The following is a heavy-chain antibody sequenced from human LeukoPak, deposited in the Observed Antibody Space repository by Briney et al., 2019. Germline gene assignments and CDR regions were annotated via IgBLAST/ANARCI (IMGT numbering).Heavy chain of an antibody. CDR2: INNDSGGHI. V-gene: IGHV3-21*01. CDR3: AKEFPSPIYGMDV. J-gene: IGHJ6*02. D-gene: IGHD3-10*01. Sequence: GGTLSLSSEAHQVTLSSYALNSLRQPPGKSLEPISYINNDSGGHILYVDSVKGRFTISRDNAKNSLYLQMDSLTAEDTAVYYCAKEFPSPIYGMDVWGQGTTVNVSS. CDR1: QVTLSSYA.